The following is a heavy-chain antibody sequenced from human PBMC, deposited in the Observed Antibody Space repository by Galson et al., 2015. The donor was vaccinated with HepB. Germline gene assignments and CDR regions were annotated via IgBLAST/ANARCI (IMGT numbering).Heavy chain of an antibody. V-gene: IGHV3-30*09. Sequence: SLRLSCAASGFTFNNYFIHWVRQAPGKGLEWVALISPDGNKTVYADSVKGRLALSGDNSKNTVNLHMNSLRIEDTALFYCAAVGGVAFSPLDHWGQGTLVIVAS. J-gene: IGHJ4*02. CDR2: ISPDGNKT. D-gene: IGHD3-16*01. CDR1: GFTFNNYF. CDR3: AAVGGVAFSPLDH.